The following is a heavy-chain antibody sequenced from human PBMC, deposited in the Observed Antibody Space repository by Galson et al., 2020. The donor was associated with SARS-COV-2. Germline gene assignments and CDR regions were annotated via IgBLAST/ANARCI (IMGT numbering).Heavy chain of an antibody. CDR2: ISGSGDDT. V-gene: IGHV3-23*01. D-gene: IGHD1-1*01. J-gene: IGHJ4*02. Sequence: GESLKTSCAASGFSFSTYAMTWVRQAPGKGLEWVSTISGSGDDTFYTDSVKGLFTISRDNSKNTLYLQLNSLRAEDTAVYYCAKSINYYWEYWGQGTLVTVSS. CDR1: GFSFSTYA. CDR3: AKSINYYWEY.